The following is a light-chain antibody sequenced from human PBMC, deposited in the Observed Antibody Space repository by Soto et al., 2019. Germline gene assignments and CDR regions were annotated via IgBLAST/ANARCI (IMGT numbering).Light chain of an antibody. Sequence: GGRATLSCRASQSISDTLAWYQQKPGQAPRLLIYDASNRATGIPARFSGSGSGTDFTLTISSLQHEDFATYYCQQSYYNPTFGQGTKVDI. V-gene: IGKV3D-15*01. CDR1: QSISDT. CDR3: QQSYYNPT. J-gene: IGKJ1*01. CDR2: DAS.